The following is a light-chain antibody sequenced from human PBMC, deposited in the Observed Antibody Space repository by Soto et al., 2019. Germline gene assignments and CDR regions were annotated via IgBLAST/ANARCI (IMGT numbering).Light chain of an antibody. CDR1: QSISSN. CDR3: QQYTHWPVWS. J-gene: IGKJ1*01. Sequence: EIVLTQSPATLSVSPGERATLSCRASQSISSNLAWYQQKPGQAPRLLIYGPSTRATGVPARFSGSGSGTEFTLTISSLKSEDFAMYYCQQYTHWPVWSFGQGTKVDIK. CDR2: GPS. V-gene: IGKV3-15*01.